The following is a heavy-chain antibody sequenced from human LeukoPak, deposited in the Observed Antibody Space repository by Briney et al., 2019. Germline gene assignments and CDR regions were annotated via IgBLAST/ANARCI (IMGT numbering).Heavy chain of an antibody. CDR2: INHSGST. J-gene: IGHJ4*02. CDR3: ARAGYSYGIISYFDS. V-gene: IGHV4-34*01. D-gene: IGHD5-18*01. Sequence: PSETLSLTCAVYGGSFSGYYWSWIRQPPGKGLEWIGEINHSGSTNYNPSLKSRVTISVDTSKNQFSLKLSSVTAADTAVYYCARAGYSYGIISYFDSWGQGTLVTVSS. CDR1: GGSFSGYY.